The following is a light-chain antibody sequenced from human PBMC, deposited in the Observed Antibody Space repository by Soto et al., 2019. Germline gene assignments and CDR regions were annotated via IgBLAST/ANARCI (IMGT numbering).Light chain of an antibody. CDR1: QSVTSIY. CDR2: GTS. CDR3: QQRSDWPLT. J-gene: IGKJ4*01. Sequence: TQSPGTLSLSPGERATLSCRAVQSVTSIYLAWYQQKPGQAHRLLIYGTSFRASGIPARFSGSGSGTDFTLTISSLEPEDFAVYYCQQRSDWPLTFGGGTKVDIK. V-gene: IGKV3D-20*02.